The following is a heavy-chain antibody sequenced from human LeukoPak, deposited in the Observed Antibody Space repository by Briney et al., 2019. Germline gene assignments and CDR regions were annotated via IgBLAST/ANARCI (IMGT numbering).Heavy chain of an antibody. V-gene: IGHV3-21*01. Sequence: GGSLRLSCAASGFTFSSYSMNWVRQAPGKGLEWVSSISSSSSYIYYADSVKGRFTISRDNAKNSLYLQMNSLRAEDTAVYYCARDLRYYDILTGRPGRGYWGQGTLVTVSS. D-gene: IGHD3-9*01. CDR2: ISSSSSYI. CDR3: ARDLRYYDILTGRPGRGY. CDR1: GFTFSSYS. J-gene: IGHJ4*02.